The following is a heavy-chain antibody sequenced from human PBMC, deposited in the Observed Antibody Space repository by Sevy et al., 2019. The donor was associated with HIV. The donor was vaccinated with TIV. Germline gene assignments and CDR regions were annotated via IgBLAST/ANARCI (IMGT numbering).Heavy chain of an antibody. Sequence: GGSLRLSCAASGFTFSSYAMHWVRQAPGKGLEWVAVISYDGINKYYADSVKGRFTISRDNSKNTLYLQMNSLRAEDTAVDYCAATLVISWFDPWGQGTLVTVSS. V-gene: IGHV3-30-3*01. D-gene: IGHD6-6*01. CDR2: ISYDGINK. J-gene: IGHJ5*02. CDR1: GFTFSSYA. CDR3: AATLVISWFDP.